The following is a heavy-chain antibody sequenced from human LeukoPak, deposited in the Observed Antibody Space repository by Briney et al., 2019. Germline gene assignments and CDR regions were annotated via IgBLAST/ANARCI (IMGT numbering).Heavy chain of an antibody. Sequence: GGSLRLSCAASGFTFSSYWMHWVRQAPGKGLVWVSRINSDGSSTSYADSVKGRFTISRDNAKNTLHLQMNSLRAEDTAVYYCARGGYYDSSGSDYWGQGTLVTVSS. CDR2: INSDGSST. D-gene: IGHD3-22*01. V-gene: IGHV3-74*01. J-gene: IGHJ4*02. CDR3: ARGGYYDSSGSDY. CDR1: GFTFSSYW.